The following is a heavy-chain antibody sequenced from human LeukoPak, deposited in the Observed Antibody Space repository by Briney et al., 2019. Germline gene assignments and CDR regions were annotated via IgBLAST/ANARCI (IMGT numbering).Heavy chain of an antibody. CDR1: GGSFSNGGYF. CDR2: ISYSGST. CDR3: AREISGYDYVNSYLDY. J-gene: IGHJ4*02. D-gene: IGHD5-12*01. Sequence: PSQTLSLTCTVSGGSFSNGGYFWSCIRQHPRKGLGWIGSISYSGSTYYNPSLKSRVTISVDTSKNHFSLKLSSVTAADTAVYYCAREISGYDYVNSYLDYWGQGTLVTVSS. V-gene: IGHV4-31*03.